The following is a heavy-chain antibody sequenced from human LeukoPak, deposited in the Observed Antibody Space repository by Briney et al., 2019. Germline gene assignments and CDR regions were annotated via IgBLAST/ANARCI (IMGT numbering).Heavy chain of an antibody. Sequence: GGSLRLSCAASGFTVRNNHMSWVRQAPGKGLEWVSYISSSGSTTYYADSVKGRFTISRDNAKNSLFLQMNSLRAEDTAVYFCARMFEFWGQGTLVTVSS. V-gene: IGHV3-11*04. J-gene: IGHJ4*02. CDR2: ISSSGSTT. CDR3: ARMFEF. CDR1: GFTVRNNH.